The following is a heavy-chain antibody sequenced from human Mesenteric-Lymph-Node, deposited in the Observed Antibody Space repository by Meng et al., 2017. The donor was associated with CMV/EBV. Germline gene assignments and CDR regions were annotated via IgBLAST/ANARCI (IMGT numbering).Heavy chain of an antibody. Sequence: SETLSLTCTVSGVSVSSANYYWSWIRQPPGKGLEWVGYIYYTGSTNYNPSLTSRVTMSLDTSKNHFSLRLRSVTAADTAVYYCARDLYYYNEMDVWGQGTTVTVSS. V-gene: IGHV4-61*03. CDR1: GVSVSSANYY. CDR3: ARDLYYYNEMDV. J-gene: IGHJ6*02. CDR2: IYYTGST.